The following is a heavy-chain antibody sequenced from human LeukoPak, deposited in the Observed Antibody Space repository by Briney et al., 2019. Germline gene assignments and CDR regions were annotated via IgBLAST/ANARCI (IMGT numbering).Heavy chain of an antibody. CDR1: GGSISSGGYY. D-gene: IGHD4-17*01. CDR3: ARVKGLGDPLQDYYYGMDV. J-gene: IGHJ6*02. Sequence: SQTLSLTCTVTGGSISSGGYYWSWIRQHQGKGLEWIGYIYYSGSTYYNPSLKSRVTISVDTSKNQFSLKPSSVTASDTAVYYCARVKGLGDPLQDYYYGMDVWGQGTTVTVSS. V-gene: IGHV4-31*03. CDR2: IYYSGST.